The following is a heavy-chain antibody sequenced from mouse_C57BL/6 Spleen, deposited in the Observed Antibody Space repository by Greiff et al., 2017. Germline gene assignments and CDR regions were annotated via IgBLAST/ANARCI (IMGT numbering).Heavy chain of an antibody. D-gene: IGHD2-2*01. J-gene: IGHJ4*01. Sequence: QVQLQQSGPGLVQPSPSLSITCTVSGFSLTSYGVHWVRQSPGKGLEWLGVIWSGGSKDYNAAFISRLSISKDNSESQVFSKMNSLQADDTAIYYWARKGYGGYAMDYWGQGTSVTVSS. CDR3: ARKGYGGYAMDY. V-gene: IGHV2-2*01. CDR2: IWSGGSK. CDR1: GFSLTSYG.